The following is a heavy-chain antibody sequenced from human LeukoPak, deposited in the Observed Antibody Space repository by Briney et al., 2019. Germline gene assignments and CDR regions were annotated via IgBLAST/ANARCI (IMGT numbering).Heavy chain of an antibody. CDR1: GYTFTSYD. Sequence: ASVKVSCKASGYTFTSYDINWVRQATGQGLEWMGWMNPNSGNTGYAQKFQGRVTTTRNTSIRTAYMELSSLRSEDTAVYYCARVTSTYYYGLGSSESAFDIWGQGTMVTVSS. CDR2: MNPNSGNT. V-gene: IGHV1-8*01. D-gene: IGHD3-10*01. J-gene: IGHJ3*02. CDR3: ARVTSTYYYGLGSSESAFDI.